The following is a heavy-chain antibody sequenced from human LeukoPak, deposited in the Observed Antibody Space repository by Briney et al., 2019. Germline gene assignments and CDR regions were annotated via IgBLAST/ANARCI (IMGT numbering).Heavy chain of an antibody. J-gene: IGHJ5*02. CDR3: AREYSSSEVDGWFDP. Sequence: PSETLSLTCAVSGGSITSSNWWSWVPQPPGKGLEWIGEIYHSGSTNYNPSLKSRVTMSVDNSKNQFSLKLSSVTAADTAVYYCAREYSSSEVDGWFDPWGQGTLVTVSS. D-gene: IGHD6-6*01. CDR2: IYHSGST. CDR1: GGSITSSNW. V-gene: IGHV4-4*02.